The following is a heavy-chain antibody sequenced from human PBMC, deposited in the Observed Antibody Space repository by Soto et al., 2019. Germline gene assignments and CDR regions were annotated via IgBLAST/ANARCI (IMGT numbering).Heavy chain of an antibody. J-gene: IGHJ6*02. CDR1: GFTFSSYA. CDR3: AALTAPYYYYYGMDV. V-gene: IGHV3-23*01. Sequence: EVQLLESGGGSVQPGGSLRLSCAASGFTFSSYAMSWVRQAPGKGLEWVSAISGSGGSTYYADSVKGRFTISRDNSKNTLYLQMNSLRAEDTAVYYCAALTAPYYYYYGMDVWGQGTTVTVSS. CDR2: ISGSGGST.